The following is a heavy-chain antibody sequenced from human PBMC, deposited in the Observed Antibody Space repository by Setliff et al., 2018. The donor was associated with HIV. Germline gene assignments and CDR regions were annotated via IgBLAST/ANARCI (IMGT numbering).Heavy chain of an antibody. Sequence: GGSLRLSCAASGFTFSSYWMSWVRQAPGKGLEWVANIKQDGSEKYYVDSVKGRFTISRDNAKNSLYLQMNSLRAEDTAVYYCAREMDSSSSGIDNWGQGALVTVSS. J-gene: IGHJ4*02. V-gene: IGHV3-7*03. D-gene: IGHD6-6*01. CDR1: GFTFSSYW. CDR2: IKQDGSEK. CDR3: AREMDSSSSGIDN.